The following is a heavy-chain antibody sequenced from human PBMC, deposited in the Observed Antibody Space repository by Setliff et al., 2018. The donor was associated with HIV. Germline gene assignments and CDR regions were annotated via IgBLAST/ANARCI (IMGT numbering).Heavy chain of an antibody. J-gene: IGHJ3*02. CDR3: ARVREGFLPYDAFEI. CDR2: IHSSGNT. Sequence: SETLSLTYAVYGGSLSDYYWSWIRQPPGKGLEWLGEIHSSGNTNYSPSLKGRVTISVDTPKNQYSLNLKSVTAADTAVYYCARVREGFLPYDAFEIWGQGTMVTVSS. D-gene: IGHD3-3*01. CDR1: GGSLSDYY. V-gene: IGHV4-34*01.